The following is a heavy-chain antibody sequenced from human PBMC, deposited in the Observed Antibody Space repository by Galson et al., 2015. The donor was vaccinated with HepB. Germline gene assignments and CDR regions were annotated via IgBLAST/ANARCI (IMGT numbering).Heavy chain of an antibody. CDR2: INSDGSST. Sequence: SLRLSCAASGFTFSSYWMHWVRQAPGKGLVWVSRINSDGSSTSYADSVKGRFTISRDNAKNTLYLQMNSLRAEDTAVYYCARDREDTERFLEWAPGEGNYMDVWGKGTTVTVSS. J-gene: IGHJ6*03. V-gene: IGHV3-74*01. D-gene: IGHD3-3*01. CDR3: ARDREDTERFLEWAPGEGNYMDV. CDR1: GFTFSSYW.